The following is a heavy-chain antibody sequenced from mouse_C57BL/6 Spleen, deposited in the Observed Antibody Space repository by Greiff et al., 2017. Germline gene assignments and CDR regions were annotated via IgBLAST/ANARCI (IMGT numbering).Heavy chain of an antibody. J-gene: IGHJ2*01. V-gene: IGHV1-55*01. CDR2: IYPGSGST. CDR3: ASIYYDYGLYYFDY. D-gene: IGHD2-4*01. Sequence: VQLQQPGAELVKPGASVKMSCKASGYTFTSYWITWVKQRPGQGLEWIGDIYPGSGSTNYNEKFKSKATLTVGTSSSTAYMQLSSLTSEDSAVYYGASIYYDYGLYYFDYWGQGTTLTVSS. CDR1: GYTFTSYW.